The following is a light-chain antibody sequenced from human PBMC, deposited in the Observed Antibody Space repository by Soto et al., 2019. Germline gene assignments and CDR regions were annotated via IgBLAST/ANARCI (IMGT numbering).Light chain of an antibody. CDR2: WAS. J-gene: IGKJ4*01. V-gene: IGKV4-1*01. CDR1: QSVLSSSNNKNY. Sequence: DIVLTQSPDSLPVSLGERATINCKSSQSVLSSSNNKNYLAWYQQKPGRPPELLIYWASTRESGVPDRFSGSGSGTDFTLTISSLQAEDVAVYYCQQYYSTPLTFGGGTKVEIK. CDR3: QQYYSTPLT.